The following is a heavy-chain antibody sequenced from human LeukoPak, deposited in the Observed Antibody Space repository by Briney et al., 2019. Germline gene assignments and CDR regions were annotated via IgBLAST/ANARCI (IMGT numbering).Heavy chain of an antibody. J-gene: IGHJ4*02. V-gene: IGHV3-30*02. Sequence: GGSLRLSCAASGFTFSSYGMHWVRQAPGKGLEWVAFIRYDGSKKYYADSVKGRFTISRDNAKNSLYLQMNSLRAEDTAVYYCARNMGYFDYWGQGTLVTVSS. CDR1: GFTFSSYG. CDR3: ARNMGYFDY. CDR2: IRYDGSKK.